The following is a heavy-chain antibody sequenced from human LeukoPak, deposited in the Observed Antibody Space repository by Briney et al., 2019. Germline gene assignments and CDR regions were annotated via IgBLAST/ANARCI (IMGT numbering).Heavy chain of an antibody. D-gene: IGHD6-6*01. CDR3: AKDRQLVVWAGYYFDY. CDR2: IRYDGSNK. J-gene: IGHJ4*02. V-gene: IGHV3-30*02. Sequence: GGSLRLSCAASGFTFSSYGMHWVRQAPGKGLEWVAFIRYDGSNKYYADSVKGRFTISRDNSKNTLYLQMNSLRAEDTAVYYCAKDRQLVVWAGYYFDYWGQGTLVTVSS. CDR1: GFTFSSYG.